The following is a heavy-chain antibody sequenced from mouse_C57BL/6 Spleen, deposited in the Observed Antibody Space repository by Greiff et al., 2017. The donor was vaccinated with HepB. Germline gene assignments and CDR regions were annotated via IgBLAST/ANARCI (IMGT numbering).Heavy chain of an antibody. J-gene: IGHJ2*01. CDR1: GFNFKNTY. D-gene: IGHD1-1*01. V-gene: IGHV14-3*01. CDR2: IDPANGNT. Sequence: EVQLQQSVAELVRPGASVKLSCTASGFNFKNTYMHWVKQRPEQGLEWIGRIDPANGNTKYAPKFQGKATITADTSSNTAYLQLSSLTSEDTAIYYCARAGNIITVVADYWGQGTTLTVSS. CDR3: ARAGNIITVVADY.